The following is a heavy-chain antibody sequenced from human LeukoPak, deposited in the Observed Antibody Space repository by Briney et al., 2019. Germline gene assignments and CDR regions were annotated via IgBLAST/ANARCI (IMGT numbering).Heavy chain of an antibody. D-gene: IGHD2-21*02. CDR1: GFTFSSYA. CDR3: AKDQNVVVTVLYLIWYFDL. V-gene: IGHV3-23*01. Sequence: GGSLRLSCAASGFTFSSYAMSWVRQAPGKGLEWVSAISGSGGSTYYADSVKGRFTISRDNSKNTLYLQMNSLRAEDTAVYYCAKDQNVVVTVLYLIWYFDLWGRGTLVTVSS. CDR2: ISGSGGST. J-gene: IGHJ2*01.